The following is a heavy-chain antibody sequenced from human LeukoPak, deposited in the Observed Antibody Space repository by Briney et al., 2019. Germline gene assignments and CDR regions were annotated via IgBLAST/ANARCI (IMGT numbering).Heavy chain of an antibody. J-gene: IGHJ4*02. Sequence: PGGSLRLSCAASGFTFSSYAMSWVRQAPGKGLEWVSTIIGSGGTTYYADSAKGRFTISRDNSKNTLYLQMNSLRAEDTALYYCAKEPIAVPGTFDYWGQGTLVTVSS. CDR1: GFTFSSYA. D-gene: IGHD6-19*01. CDR3: AKEPIAVPGTFDY. CDR2: IIGSGGTT. V-gene: IGHV3-23*01.